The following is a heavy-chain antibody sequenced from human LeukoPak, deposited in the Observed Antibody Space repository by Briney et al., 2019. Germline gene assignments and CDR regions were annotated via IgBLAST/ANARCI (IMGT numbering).Heavy chain of an antibody. Sequence: GGSLRLSCAASGFTFSSYGMHWVRQAPGKGLEWVAFIRYDGSNKYYADSVKGRFTISRDNSKNTLYLQMNSLRAEDTAVYYCARPHPGRMIVVAEGAFDIWGQGTMVTVSS. J-gene: IGHJ3*02. CDR3: ARPHPGRMIVVAEGAFDI. CDR1: GFTFSSYG. D-gene: IGHD3-22*01. V-gene: IGHV3-30*02. CDR2: IRYDGSNK.